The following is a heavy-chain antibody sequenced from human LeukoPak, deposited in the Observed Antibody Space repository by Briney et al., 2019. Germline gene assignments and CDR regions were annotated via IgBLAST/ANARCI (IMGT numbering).Heavy chain of an antibody. V-gene: IGHV3-7*01. CDR3: TGDNSYNYNYKGMDV. CDR1: GFTFSNYW. J-gene: IGHJ6*02. D-gene: IGHD2-2*02. CDR2: IKEDGSVK. Sequence: PGGSLRLSCAASGFTFSNYWMSWVRQAPGKGLEWVAYIKEDGSVKKYVDSVKGRFTISRDNAKNSLILQMDSLGDEDTAVYYCTGDNSYNYNYKGMDVWGQGTTVTVS.